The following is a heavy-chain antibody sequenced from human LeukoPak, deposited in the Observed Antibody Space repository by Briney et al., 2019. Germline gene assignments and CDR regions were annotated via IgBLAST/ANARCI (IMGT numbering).Heavy chain of an antibody. D-gene: IGHD2/OR15-2a*01. V-gene: IGHV1-18*01. Sequence: ASVKVSCKASGYTFTSYGISWVRQATGQGLEWMGWISAYNGNTNYAQKLQGRVTMTTDTSTSTAYMELRSLRSDDTAVYYCARVVITTTINWFDPWGQGTLVTVSS. J-gene: IGHJ5*02. CDR1: GYTFTSYG. CDR2: ISAYNGNT. CDR3: ARVVITTTINWFDP.